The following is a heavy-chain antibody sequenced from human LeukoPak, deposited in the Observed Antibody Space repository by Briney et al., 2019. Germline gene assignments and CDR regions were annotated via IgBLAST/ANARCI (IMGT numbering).Heavy chain of an antibody. CDR1: GFTFTNHA. Sequence: GGSLRFSCAASGFTFTNHAMSWVRQAPGKGLEWVSAISGSGDATKYADSVKGQFTISRDNFKNTVSLQMINLRAEDTAVYFCAKSDCGSDGCKLLNYWGQGILVTVSS. CDR2: ISGSGDAT. J-gene: IGHJ4*02. CDR3: AKSDCGSDGCKLLNY. V-gene: IGHV3-23*01. D-gene: IGHD2-21*01.